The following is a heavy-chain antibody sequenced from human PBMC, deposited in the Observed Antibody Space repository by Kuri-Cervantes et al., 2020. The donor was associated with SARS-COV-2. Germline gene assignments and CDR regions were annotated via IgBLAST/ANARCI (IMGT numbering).Heavy chain of an antibody. J-gene: IGHJ6*03. D-gene: IGHD4-17*01. CDR1: GYSFTTYW. CDR2: IYPGDSDT. Sequence: GGSLRLSCKGSGYSFTTYWIGWVRQMPGKGLEWMGIIYPGDSDTRYSPSFQGQVTISADKSISTAFLQWSSLKASDTAIYYCARRAYGEQVDYYYMDVWGKETTVTVSS. CDR3: ARRAYGEQVDYYYMDV. V-gene: IGHV5-51*01.